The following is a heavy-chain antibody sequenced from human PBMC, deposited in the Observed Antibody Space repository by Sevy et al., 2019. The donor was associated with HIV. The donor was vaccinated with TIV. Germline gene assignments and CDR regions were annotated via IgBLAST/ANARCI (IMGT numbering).Heavy chain of an antibody. Sequence: GGSLRLSCAASGFTFSSYSMNWVRQAPGKGLEWVSYISSSSSTIYYADSVKGRFTITRDNAKNSLYLQMNSLRDEDTAVYYCARVGDFWGGYYSDWFDPWGQGTLVTVSS. J-gene: IGHJ5*02. CDR3: ARVGDFWGGYYSDWFDP. CDR1: GFTFSSYS. D-gene: IGHD3-3*01. V-gene: IGHV3-48*02. CDR2: ISSSSSTI.